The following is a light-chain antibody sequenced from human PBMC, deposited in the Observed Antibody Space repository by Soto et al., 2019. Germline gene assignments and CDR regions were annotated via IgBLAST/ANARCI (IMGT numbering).Light chain of an antibody. CDR1: TGAVTSGHY. Sequence: QAVVTQEPSLTVSPGGTVTLTCGSSTGAVTSGHYPYWFQQKSGQAPRTLIYDTTNKHSWTPARFSGSLLGGKAALTLSGAQPEDEAEYFCLLAYGGARVFGGGTKVTVL. V-gene: IGLV7-46*01. CDR2: DTT. CDR3: LLAYGGARV. J-gene: IGLJ2*01.